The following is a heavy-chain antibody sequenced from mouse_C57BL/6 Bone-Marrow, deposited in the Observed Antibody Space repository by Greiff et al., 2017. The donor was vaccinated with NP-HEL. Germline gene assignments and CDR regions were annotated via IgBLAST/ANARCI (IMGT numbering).Heavy chain of an antibody. J-gene: IGHJ3*01. CDR2: IDPSDSYT. CDR1: GYTFTSYW. V-gene: IGHV1-50*01. D-gene: IGHD3-2*02. Sequence: VQLQQPGAELVKPGASVKLSCKASGYTFTSYWMQWVKQRPGQGLEWIGEIDPSDSYTNYNQKFKGKATLTVDTSSSTAYMQLSSLTSEDSAVYYCARDSSSGFFAYWGQGTLGTVSA. CDR3: ARDSSSGFFAY.